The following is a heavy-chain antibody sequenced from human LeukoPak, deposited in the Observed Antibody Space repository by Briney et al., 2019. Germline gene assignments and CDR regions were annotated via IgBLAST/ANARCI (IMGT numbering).Heavy chain of an antibody. CDR1: GDSVSSDSAP. CDR3: ARGLLYFDL. J-gene: IGHJ2*01. Sequence: SQTLSLTCAISGDSVSSDSAPWNWIRPSPSRDLEWLGRTYYRSKWSNDYSLSVKSRLITNPDTSKTQFSLQLNSVTPEDTAVYYCARGLLYFDLWGRGTLVTVSS. CDR2: TYYRSKWSN. V-gene: IGHV6-1*01.